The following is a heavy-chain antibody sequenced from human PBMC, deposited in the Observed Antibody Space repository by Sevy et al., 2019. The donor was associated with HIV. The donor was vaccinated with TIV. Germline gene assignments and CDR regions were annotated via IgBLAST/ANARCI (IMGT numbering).Heavy chain of an antibody. CDR1: GGSFDTYY. J-gene: IGHJ6*02. V-gene: IGHV4-34*01. D-gene: IGHD3-3*01. CDR2: INHAGST. Sequence: SETLSLTCAVYGGSFDTYYWTWIRQPPGKGLEWIGEINHAGSTNYNPSLRSRVTISVDTSRNQFSLQVNSVTAADTAADYCARRSLGVRFWGWSKGMDVWGQGTTVTVSS. CDR3: ARRSLGVRFWGWSKGMDV.